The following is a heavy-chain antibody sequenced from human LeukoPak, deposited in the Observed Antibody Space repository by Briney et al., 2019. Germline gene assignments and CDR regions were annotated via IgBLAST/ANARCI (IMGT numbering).Heavy chain of an antibody. CDR2: ISGSGGST. J-gene: IGHJ6*03. CDR3: AKRGGYCSSTSCYGSYYMDV. D-gene: IGHD2-2*01. CDR1: GGSFSGYY. V-gene: IGHV3-23*01. Sequence: ETLSLTCAVYGGSFSGYYWSWIRQPPGKGLEWVSAISGSGGSTYYADSVKGRFTISRDNSKNTLYLQMNSLRAEDTAVYYCAKRGGYCSSTSCYGSYYMDVWGKGTTVTVSS.